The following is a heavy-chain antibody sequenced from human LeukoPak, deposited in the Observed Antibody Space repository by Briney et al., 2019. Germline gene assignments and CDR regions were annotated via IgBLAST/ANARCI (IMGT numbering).Heavy chain of an antibody. Sequence: GESLKISCKASGYTFTDHWIGWVRQMPGKGLEWMGIIYPGDSDTRYSPSFQGQVTISADKSTSTAYLQWRNLQAPDTAMYYCARGDNSGWYFFDYWGQGTLVTASS. J-gene: IGHJ4*02. CDR1: GYTFTDHW. V-gene: IGHV5-51*01. D-gene: IGHD6-19*01. CDR2: IYPGDSDT. CDR3: ARGDNSGWYFFDY.